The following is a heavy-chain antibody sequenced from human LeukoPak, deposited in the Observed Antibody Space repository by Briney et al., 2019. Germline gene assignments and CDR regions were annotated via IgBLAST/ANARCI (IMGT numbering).Heavy chain of an antibody. Sequence: GESLKISCKGSGYSFTSYWIGWVRQMPGKGLKWMGIIYPGDSDTRYGPSFQSQVTISADKSISTAHLQWSSLKASGTAMYYCARLIEMATTIDYWGQGTLVTVSS. CDR2: IYPGDSDT. V-gene: IGHV5-51*01. J-gene: IGHJ4*02. CDR1: GYSFTSYW. CDR3: ARLIEMATTIDY. D-gene: IGHD5-24*01.